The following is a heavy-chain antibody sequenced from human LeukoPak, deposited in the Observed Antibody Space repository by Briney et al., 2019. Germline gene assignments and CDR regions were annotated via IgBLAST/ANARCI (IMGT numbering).Heavy chain of an antibody. Sequence: GRSLRLSCAASGFTFSSYAMHWVRQAPGKGLEWVAVIAYDGSNKYYADSVKGRFTISRDNAKNSLYLQMNSLRAEDTAVYYCARDLTYYYDSPHAFDIWGQGTMVTVSS. CDR3: ARDLTYYYDSPHAFDI. V-gene: IGHV3-30-3*01. CDR2: IAYDGSNK. D-gene: IGHD3-22*01. J-gene: IGHJ3*02. CDR1: GFTFSSYA.